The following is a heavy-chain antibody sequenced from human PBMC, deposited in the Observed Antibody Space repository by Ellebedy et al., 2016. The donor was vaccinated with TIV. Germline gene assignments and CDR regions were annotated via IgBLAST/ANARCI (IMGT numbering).Heavy chain of an antibody. J-gene: IGHJ4*02. CDR1: GGSLSSYY. CDR2: IFYSGST. V-gene: IGHV4-59*12. D-gene: IGHD5-24*01. CDR3: ASRAY. Sequence: GSLRLSXTVSGGSLSSYYWSWIRQPPGKGLEWIGYIFYSGSTNYNPSLESRVTISVDTSKNQFSLRLTSVTAADTAVYYCASRAYWGQGTLVTVSS.